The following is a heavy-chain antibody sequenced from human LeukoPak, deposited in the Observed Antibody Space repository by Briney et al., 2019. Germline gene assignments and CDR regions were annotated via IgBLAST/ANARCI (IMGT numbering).Heavy chain of an antibody. J-gene: IGHJ4*02. CDR3: AREKVVVVVAATRLFDG. V-gene: IGHV1-2*02. Sequence: GASVKVSCKASGYTFTGYYMHWVRQAPGQGLERMGWITPNSGGTNYAQKFQGRVTMTRDTSISTAYMELSRLRSDDTAVYYCAREKVVVVVAATRLFDGWGQGTLVTVSS. D-gene: IGHD2-15*01. CDR1: GYTFTGYY. CDR2: ITPNSGGT.